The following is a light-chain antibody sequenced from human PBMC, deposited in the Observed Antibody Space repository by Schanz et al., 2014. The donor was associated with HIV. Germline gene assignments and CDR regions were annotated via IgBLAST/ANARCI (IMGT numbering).Light chain of an antibody. CDR1: SGDVGSYNY. J-gene: IGLJ2*01. CDR3: ISYTSDTVL. CDR2: DVS. V-gene: IGLV2-14*03. Sequence: QSALTQPASVSGSPGQSISISCTGTSGDVGSYNYVSWYQQHPGKAPKLMIYDVSNRPSGVSSRFSVSKSDNTASLTISGLQPEDEADYYCISYTSDTVLFGGGTKLTVL.